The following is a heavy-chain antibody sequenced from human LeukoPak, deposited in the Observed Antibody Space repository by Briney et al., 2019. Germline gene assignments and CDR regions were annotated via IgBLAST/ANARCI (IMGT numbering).Heavy chain of an antibody. CDR3: ARAEAWVVAANNYYYYGMDV. J-gene: IGHJ6*02. D-gene: IGHD2-15*01. CDR2: IWYDGSNK. CDR1: GFTFSSYG. V-gene: IGHV3-33*01. Sequence: GRSLRLSCAASGFTFSSYGMHWVRQAPGKGLEWVAVIWYDGSNKYYADSVKGRFTISRDNSKNTLYLQMNSLRAEDTAVYYCARAEAWVVAANNYYYYGMDVWGQGTTVTVSS.